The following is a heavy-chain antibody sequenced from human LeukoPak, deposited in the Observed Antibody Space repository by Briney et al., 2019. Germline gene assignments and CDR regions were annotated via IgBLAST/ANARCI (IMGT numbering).Heavy chain of an antibody. D-gene: IGHD3-22*01. V-gene: IGHV3-11*06. Sequence: GGCLRLSWAASGFTFSDYYRGWVRQAPGKGLGWVSYISINRSSTNYADSVKGRFTISRANAKNSLYLQMNRLRAEDTAVYYCARAEYYYDSSGYSPTDYWGQGTLVTVSS. CDR2: ISINRSST. CDR3: ARAEYYYDSSGYSPTDY. J-gene: IGHJ4*02. CDR1: GFTFSDYY.